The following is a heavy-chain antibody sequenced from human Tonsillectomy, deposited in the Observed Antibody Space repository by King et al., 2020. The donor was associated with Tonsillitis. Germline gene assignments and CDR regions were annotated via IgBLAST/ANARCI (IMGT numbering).Heavy chain of an antibody. CDR2: ISYDGSNK. J-gene: IGHJ5*02. V-gene: IGHV3-30-3*01. CDR3: ARGATGTTLWFDP. D-gene: IGHD1-7*01. Sequence: VQLVESGGGVVQPGRSLRLSCAASGFTFSSYAMHWVRQAPGKGLEGVAVISYDGSNKYYADSVKGRFTISRDNSKNTLYLQMNSLRAEDTAVYYCARGATGTTLWFDPWGQGTLVTVSS. CDR1: GFTFSSYA.